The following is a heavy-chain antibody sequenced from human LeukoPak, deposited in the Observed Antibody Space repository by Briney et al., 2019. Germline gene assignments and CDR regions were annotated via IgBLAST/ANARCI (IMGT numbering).Heavy chain of an antibody. CDR3: AKLAVAGWGPLDY. J-gene: IGHJ4*02. CDR2: IKQDGSEK. Sequence: GGSLRLSCAASGFTFSSYSMNWVRQAPGKGLEWVANIKQDGSEKYYVDSVKGRFTISRDNAKNSLYLQMNSVRAEDTAVYYCAKLAVAGWGPLDYWGQGTLGTVSS. CDR1: GFTFSSYS. V-gene: IGHV3-7*01. D-gene: IGHD6-19*01.